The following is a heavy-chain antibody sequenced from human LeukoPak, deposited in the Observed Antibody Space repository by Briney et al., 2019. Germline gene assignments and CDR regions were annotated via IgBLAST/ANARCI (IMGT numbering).Heavy chain of an antibody. D-gene: IGHD1-26*01. CDR3: ARGYVGATGEYLDY. J-gene: IGHJ4*02. CDR1: GGTFSSYA. CDR2: INPNSGGT. Sequence: GASVKVSCKASGGTFSSYAINWVRQAPGQGLEWMGWINPNSGGTNYAQKFQGWVTMTRDTSISTAYMELSRLRSDDTAVYYCARGYVGATGEYLDYWGQGTLVTVSS. V-gene: IGHV1-2*04.